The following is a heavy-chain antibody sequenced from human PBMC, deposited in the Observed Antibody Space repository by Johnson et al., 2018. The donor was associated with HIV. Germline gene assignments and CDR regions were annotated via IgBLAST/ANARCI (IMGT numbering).Heavy chain of an antibody. CDR1: GFTFTNAW. J-gene: IGHJ3*02. CDR3: ARRGRSSSWYYLDI. V-gene: IGHV3-20*04. Sequence: EVQLVESGGGLVQPGGSLRLSCVASGFTFTNAWMTWVRQAPGKGLEWVSGINWNDVSTGYADSVKGRFTISRYNAKNSLFLQMNSLRAEDTAVYYCARRGRSSSWYYLDIWGQGTMVSVSS. CDR2: INWNDVST. D-gene: IGHD6-13*01.